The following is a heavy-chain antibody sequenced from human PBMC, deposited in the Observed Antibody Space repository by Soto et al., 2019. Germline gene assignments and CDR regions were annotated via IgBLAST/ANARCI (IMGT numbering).Heavy chain of an antibody. CDR2: FSSSYDST. CDR3: AKEGGRFGELFSLYYYMDV. D-gene: IGHD3-10*01. V-gene: IGHV3-23*01. CDR1: GFTFNNYA. Sequence: GGSLRLSCAASGFTFNNYAMSWVRQAPGKGLEWVSTFSSSYDSTYYADSVKGRFTISRDNSKNTLYLQMDSLRAEDTAVYYCAKEGGRFGELFSLYYYMDVWGKGTTVTVSS. J-gene: IGHJ6*03.